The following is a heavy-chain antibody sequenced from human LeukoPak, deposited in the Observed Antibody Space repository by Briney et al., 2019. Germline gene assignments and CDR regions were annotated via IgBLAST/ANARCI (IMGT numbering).Heavy chain of an antibody. Sequence: ASVKVSCKASGYTFTGYYMHWVRQAPGQGLEWMGWINPNSGGTNYAQKFQGRFTMTWDTSISTAYMELTRLRSDDTAVYYCARDDEGRANFDFWGQGTLVTVSS. CDR1: GYTFTGYY. CDR2: INPNSGGT. V-gene: IGHV1-2*02. J-gene: IGHJ4*02. CDR3: ARDDEGRANFDF.